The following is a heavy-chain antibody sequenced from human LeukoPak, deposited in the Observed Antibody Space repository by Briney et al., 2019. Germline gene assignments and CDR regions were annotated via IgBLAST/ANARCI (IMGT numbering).Heavy chain of an antibody. D-gene: IGHD1-14*01. CDR2: INGDGSTT. CDR3: TRDYRNLGFDM. V-gene: IGHV3-74*01. J-gene: IGHJ3*02. Sequence: GGSLRLSCAASGFTLSSYWMHWVRQAPGKGLVWVSRINGDGSTTNYADSVKGRFTISRDKAKNTLYLQMNILTAEDTALYYCTRDYRNLGFDMWGQGTMVTVSS. CDR1: GFTLSSYW.